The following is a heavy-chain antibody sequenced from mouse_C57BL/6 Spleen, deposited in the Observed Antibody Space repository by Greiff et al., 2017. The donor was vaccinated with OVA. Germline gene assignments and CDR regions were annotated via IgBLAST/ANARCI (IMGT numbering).Heavy chain of an antibody. Sequence: EVQVVESGGGLVQPKGSLKLSCAASGFTFNTYAMHWVRQAPGKGLEWVARIRSKSSNYATYYADSVKYRFTISRDDSQSMLYLQINTLKAEDTAMYYCVRDQDFDVWGTGTTVTVSS. CDR2: IRSKSSNYAT. D-gene: IGHD3-2*02. CDR1: GFTFNTYA. J-gene: IGHJ1*03. V-gene: IGHV10-3*01. CDR3: VRDQDFDV.